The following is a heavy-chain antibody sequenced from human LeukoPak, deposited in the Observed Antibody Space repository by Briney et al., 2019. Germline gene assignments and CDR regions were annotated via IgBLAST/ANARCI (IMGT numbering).Heavy chain of an antibody. D-gene: IGHD5-12*01. V-gene: IGHV4-39*01. CDR3: ARHSRSGYIGYENAFDI. Sequence: SETLSLTCSVSGGSISSFYKYWGWIRQPPGKGLEWIGNIYNSANTHYNPSLKTRITMSVDTSKNQFSLKLNSVTAADTGIYYCARHSRSGYIGYENAFDIWGQGTMVTVSS. CDR2: IYNSANT. CDR1: GGSISSFYKY. J-gene: IGHJ3*02.